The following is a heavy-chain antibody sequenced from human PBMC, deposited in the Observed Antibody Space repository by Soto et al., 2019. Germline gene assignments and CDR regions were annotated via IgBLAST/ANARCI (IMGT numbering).Heavy chain of an antibody. V-gene: IGHV3-9*01. CDR2: ISWNSGSI. J-gene: IGHJ6*02. D-gene: IGHD3-9*01. CDR1: GFTFDDYA. Sequence: GGSLRLSCAASGFTFDDYAMHWVRQAPGKGLEWVSGISWNSGSIGYADSVKGRFTISRDNAKNSLYLQMNSLRAEDTALYYCAKDNNYDILTGYPHDGMDVWGQGTTVTVSS. CDR3: AKDNNYDILTGYPHDGMDV.